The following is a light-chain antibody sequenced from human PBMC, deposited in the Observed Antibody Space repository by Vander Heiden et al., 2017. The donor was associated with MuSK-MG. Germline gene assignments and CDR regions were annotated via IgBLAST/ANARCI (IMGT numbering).Light chain of an antibody. Sequence: SVLTPPPSASGPTGPRVTISCSGSSSNIGSNYVYWYQQLPGTAPKLLIYRNNQRPSGVPDRFSGSKSGTSASLAISGLRSEDEADYYCAAWDDSLSGVVFGGGTKLTVL. V-gene: IGLV1-47*01. CDR3: AAWDDSLSGVV. CDR2: RNN. J-gene: IGLJ2*01. CDR1: SSNIGSNY.